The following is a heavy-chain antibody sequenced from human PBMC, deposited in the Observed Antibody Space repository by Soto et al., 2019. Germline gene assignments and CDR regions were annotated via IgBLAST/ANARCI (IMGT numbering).Heavy chain of an antibody. CDR1: GFTFSSYE. CDR3: ARGIMNYDSSGYYY. Sequence: PGGSLRLSCAASGFTFSSYEMNWVRQAPGKGLEWVSYISSSGSTIYYADSVKGRFTISRDNAKNSLYLQMNSLRAEDTAVYYCARGIMNYDSSGYYYWGQGTLVTVSS. D-gene: IGHD3-22*01. CDR2: ISSSGSTI. V-gene: IGHV3-48*03. J-gene: IGHJ4*02.